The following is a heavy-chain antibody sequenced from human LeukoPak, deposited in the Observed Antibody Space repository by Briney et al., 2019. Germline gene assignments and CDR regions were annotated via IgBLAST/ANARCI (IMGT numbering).Heavy chain of an antibody. CDR2: ISGSGDNT. Sequence: SGVSLRLSCAASGFSFTSYAMSWVRQAPGKGLEWVSSISGSGDNTFYADSVKGRLTISRDNSKNTLYLQMNTLRAEDTAAYHCAKGRNEDGDAALNYWGQGTLVTVSS. CDR3: AKGRNEDGDAALNY. J-gene: IGHJ4*02. D-gene: IGHD4-17*01. V-gene: IGHV3-23*01. CDR1: GFSFTSYA.